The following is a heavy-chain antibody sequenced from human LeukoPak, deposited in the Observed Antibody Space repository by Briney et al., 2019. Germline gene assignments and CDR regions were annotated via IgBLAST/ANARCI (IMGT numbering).Heavy chain of an antibody. V-gene: IGHV5-51*01. CDR1: GYSFTSYW. Sequence: GESLKISCKGSGYSFTSYWIGWVRQMPGKGLEWMGIIYPGDSDTRYSPSFQGQVTISADKSISTAYLQWSSLKASDTAMYYCARWDPSYGYDCYYMDVWGKGTTVTVSS. CDR2: IYPGDSDT. D-gene: IGHD5-18*01. CDR3: ARWDPSYGYDCYYMDV. J-gene: IGHJ6*03.